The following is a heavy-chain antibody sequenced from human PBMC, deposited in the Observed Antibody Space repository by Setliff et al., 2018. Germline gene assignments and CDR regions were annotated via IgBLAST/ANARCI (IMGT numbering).Heavy chain of an antibody. CDR1: GDSISAAS. Sequence: ASETLSLTCNVSGDSISAASIMAWIRQPPGKGLEFIGYVYYSGDTYYNPSLKSRATVSVDTSTSQFSLRLTSVTAADSAVYFCARYPRRGNGWYPYYVDVWGKGTTVTVSS. CDR2: VYYSGDT. V-gene: IGHV4-59*12. J-gene: IGHJ6*03. CDR3: ARYPRRGNGWYPYYVDV. D-gene: IGHD6-19*01.